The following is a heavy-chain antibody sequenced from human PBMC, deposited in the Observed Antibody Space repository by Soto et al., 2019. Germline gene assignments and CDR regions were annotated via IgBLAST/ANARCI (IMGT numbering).Heavy chain of an antibody. D-gene: IGHD6-13*01. J-gene: IGHJ4*02. CDR2: ISGSGGST. CDR1: GFTFSSYA. Sequence: GGSLRLSCAASGFTFSSYAMSWVRQAPGKGLEWVSAISGSGGSTYYADSVKGRFTISRDNSKNTLYLQMNSLRAEDTAVYYCAKDKMVSFLKGSSWFHYWGQGTLVTVSS. CDR3: AKDKMVSFLKGSSWFHY. V-gene: IGHV3-23*01.